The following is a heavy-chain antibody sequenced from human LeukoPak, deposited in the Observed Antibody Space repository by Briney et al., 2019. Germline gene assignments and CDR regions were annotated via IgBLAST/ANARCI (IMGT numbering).Heavy chain of an antibody. D-gene: IGHD3-10*01. CDR2: INHSGST. CDR3: AGRDRKMTSYYGSAKGWFDP. Sequence: ASETLSLTCAAYGGSFSGYYWSWIRQPPGKGLEWIGEINHSGSTNYNPSLKSRVTISVDTSKNQFSLKLSSVTAADTAVYCCAGRDRKMTSYYGSAKGWFDPWGQGTLVTVSS. CDR1: GGSFSGYY. V-gene: IGHV4-34*01. J-gene: IGHJ5*02.